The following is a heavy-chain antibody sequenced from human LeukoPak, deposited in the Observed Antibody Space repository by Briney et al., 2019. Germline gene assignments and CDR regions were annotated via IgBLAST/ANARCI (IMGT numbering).Heavy chain of an antibody. CDR2: IYHSGST. V-gene: IGHV4-38-2*02. CDR1: GYSISSGYY. D-gene: IGHD5-12*01. J-gene: IGHJ4*02. CDR3: ARKDPGYSGYSDFDY. Sequence: SETLSLTCSVSGYSISSGYYWGWIRQPPVMGLEWIGNIYHSGSTYYNPSLKSRVTISLDTSKNQFSLKLSSVTAADTAVYYCARKDPGYSGYSDFDYWGQGTLVTVSS.